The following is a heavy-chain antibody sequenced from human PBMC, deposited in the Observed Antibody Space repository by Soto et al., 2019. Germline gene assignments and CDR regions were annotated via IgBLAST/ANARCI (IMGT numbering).Heavy chain of an antibody. CDR1: GFTFSRFG. J-gene: IGHJ5*02. CDR3: AKDITYDSSADAS. Sequence: EVQLLESGGGLVQPGGSLRLSCAASGFTFSRFGMSWVRQAPGKGLEWVSGISGGGNPTYYSDSVQGRFTISRDSAKNTLYLQMNSLRTEDTALYYSAKDITYDSSADASWGQGTLVTVSS. CDR2: ISGGGNPT. V-gene: IGHV3-23*01. D-gene: IGHD3-22*01.